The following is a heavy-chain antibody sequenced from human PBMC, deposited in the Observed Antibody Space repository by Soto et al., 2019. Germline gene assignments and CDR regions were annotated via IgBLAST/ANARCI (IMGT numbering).Heavy chain of an antibody. D-gene: IGHD5-18*01. CDR1: GGSISSYY. CDR2: IYYSGST. Sequence: SETLSLTCTVSGGSISSYYWSWIRQPPGKGLEWIGYIYYSGSTNYNPSLKSRVTISVDTSKNQFSLKLSSVTAADTAVYYCARVDCGYSYGRMVCYGMDVWGQGTTVTVSS. V-gene: IGHV4-59*01. CDR3: ARVDCGYSYGRMVCYGMDV. J-gene: IGHJ6*02.